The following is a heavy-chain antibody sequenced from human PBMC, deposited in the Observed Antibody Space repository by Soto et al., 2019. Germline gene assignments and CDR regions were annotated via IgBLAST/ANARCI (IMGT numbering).Heavy chain of an antibody. CDR3: ARVHCTTELCSGLYFYYALDV. D-gene: IGHD2-21*01. Sequence: QVQLVESGGGVVQPGRSLRLSCAASGFTFSDYAMHWVRQPPGKGLEWVPIISSDGKNTYYGDSVKGRFTISRDDSTSTLSLQMNGLRPEDTAVYFCARVHCTTELCSGLYFYYALDVWGQGTTVTVSS. V-gene: IGHV3-30*01. CDR2: ISSDGKNT. J-gene: IGHJ6*02. CDR1: GFTFSDYA.